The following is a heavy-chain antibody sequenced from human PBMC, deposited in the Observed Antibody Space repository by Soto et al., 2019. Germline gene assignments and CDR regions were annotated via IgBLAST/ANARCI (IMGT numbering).Heavy chain of an antibody. CDR1: GGSISGDYY. V-gene: IGHV4-30-4*01. Sequence: SETLSLTCTVSGGSISGDYYWSWIRQPPGKGLEWIGYIYYSGSTYYNPSLKSRVTISVDTSKNQFSLKLSSVTAADTAVYYCARSPRIYRGSGCYIDYWGQGTLVTVSS. CDR2: IYYSGST. D-gene: IGHD3-10*01. CDR3: ARSPRIYRGSGCYIDY. J-gene: IGHJ4*02.